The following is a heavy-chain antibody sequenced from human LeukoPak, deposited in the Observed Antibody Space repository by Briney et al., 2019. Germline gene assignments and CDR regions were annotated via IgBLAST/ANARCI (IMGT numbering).Heavy chain of an antibody. J-gene: IGHJ4*02. Sequence: PGGSLRLSCAASGFTFSSYGMHWVRQAPGKGLEWVAVISYDGSNKYYADSVKGRFTISRDNSKNTLYLQMNSLRAEDTAVYYCAKGFLYDILTGYLDYWGQGTLVTVSS. CDR2: ISYDGSNK. CDR1: GFTFSSYG. D-gene: IGHD3-9*01. V-gene: IGHV3-30*18. CDR3: AKGFLYDILTGYLDY.